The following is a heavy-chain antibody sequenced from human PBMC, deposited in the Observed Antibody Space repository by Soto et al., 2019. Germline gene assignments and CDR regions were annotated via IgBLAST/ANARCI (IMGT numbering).Heavy chain of an antibody. CDR2: IIPIFGTA. CDR3: ARDPAHAMVTSHFDY. CDR1: GGTFSSYA. Sequence: SVKVSCKASGGTFSSYAISWVRQAPGQGLEWMGGIIPIFGTANYAQKFQGRVTITADESTSTAYMELSSLRSEDTAVYYCARDPAHAMVTSHFDYWGQGTLVTVSS. D-gene: IGHD5-18*01. V-gene: IGHV1-69*13. J-gene: IGHJ4*02.